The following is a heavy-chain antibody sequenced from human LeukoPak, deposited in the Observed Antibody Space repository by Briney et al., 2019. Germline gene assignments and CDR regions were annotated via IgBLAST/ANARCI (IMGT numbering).Heavy chain of an antibody. D-gene: IGHD6-19*01. V-gene: IGHV3-7*03. CDR1: GLTFSSYS. J-gene: IGHJ4*02. CDR3: ATAIYPDNRGWYY. CDR2: VNQDGTEK. Sequence: GGSLRLSCSASGLTFSSYSMNWVRQAPGKGLEWVGNVNQDGTEKYYMDSVEGRFTISRDNAKNSLYRQMNSLRAEDKAMYYCATAIYPDNRGWYYWNQGNLVTVSS.